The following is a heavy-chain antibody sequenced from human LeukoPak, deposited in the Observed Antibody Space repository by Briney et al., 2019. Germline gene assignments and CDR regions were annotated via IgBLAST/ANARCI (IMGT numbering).Heavy chain of an antibody. D-gene: IGHD6-19*01. J-gene: IGHJ5*02. CDR3: ARETPRPSGYSSGTNWFDP. CDR1: GYTFTSYA. V-gene: IGHV7-4-1*02. CDR2: IDTNTGNP. Sequence: ASVKVSCKASGYTFTSYAMNWVRQAPGQGLEWMGWIDTNTGNPTYAQGFTGRFVFSLGTAVSTAYLQISSLKAEDAAVYYCARETPRPSGYSSGTNWFDPWGQGTLVTVSS.